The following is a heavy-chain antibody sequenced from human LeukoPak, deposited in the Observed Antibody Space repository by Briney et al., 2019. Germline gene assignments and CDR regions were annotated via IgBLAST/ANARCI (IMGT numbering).Heavy chain of an antibody. CDR3: AKGGSGYYLDY. Sequence: GGSLRLSCAASGFAFSSYGMSWVRQAPGKGLEWVSAISGSGGSTYYADSVKGRFTISRDNSKNTLYLQMNSLRAEDTAVYYCAKGGSGYYLDYWGQGTLVTVSS. V-gene: IGHV3-23*01. J-gene: IGHJ4*02. CDR2: ISGSGGST. CDR1: GFAFSSYG. D-gene: IGHD3-22*01.